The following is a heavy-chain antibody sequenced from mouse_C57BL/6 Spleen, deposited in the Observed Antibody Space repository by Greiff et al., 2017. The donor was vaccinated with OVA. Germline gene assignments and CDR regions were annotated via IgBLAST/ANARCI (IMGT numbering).Heavy chain of an antibody. Sequence: VQLQQSGPELVKPGASVKISCKASGYAFSSSWMNWVKQRPGKGLEWIGRIYPGDGDTNYNGKFKGKATLTADKSSSTAYMQLSSLTSEDSAVYFCARRGMVTTEYYATDYWGQGTSVTVSS. CDR2: IYPGDGDT. J-gene: IGHJ4*01. V-gene: IGHV1-82*01. D-gene: IGHD2-3*01. CDR1: GYAFSSSW. CDR3: ARRGMVTTEYYATDY.